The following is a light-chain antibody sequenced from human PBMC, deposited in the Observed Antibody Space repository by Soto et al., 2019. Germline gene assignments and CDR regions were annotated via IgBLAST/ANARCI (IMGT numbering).Light chain of an antibody. J-gene: IGKJ1*01. CDR1: QTISSW. Sequence: DIQMTQSPSTLSGSVGXRXXXXXRASQTISSWLAWYQQKPGKAPKLLIYKASTLKSGVPSRFSGSGSGTEFTLTISSLQPDDFATYYCQHYNSYSEAFGQGTKVDVK. V-gene: IGKV1-5*03. CDR2: KAS. CDR3: QHYNSYSEA.